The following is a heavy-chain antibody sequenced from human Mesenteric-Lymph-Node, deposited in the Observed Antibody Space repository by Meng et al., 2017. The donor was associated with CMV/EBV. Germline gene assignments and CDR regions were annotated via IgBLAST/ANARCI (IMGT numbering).Heavy chain of an antibody. V-gene: IGHV4-34*01. CDR3: ARGGYQLLYRYFDY. CDR2: INHSGST. J-gene: IGHJ4*02. Sequence: SETLSLTCAFYGGSFSGYYWSWIRQPPGKGLEWIGEINHSGSTNYNPSLKSRVTISVDTSKNQFSLKLSSVTAADTAVYYCARGGYQLLYRYFDYWGQGTLVTVSS. D-gene: IGHD2-2*02. CDR1: GGSFSGYY.